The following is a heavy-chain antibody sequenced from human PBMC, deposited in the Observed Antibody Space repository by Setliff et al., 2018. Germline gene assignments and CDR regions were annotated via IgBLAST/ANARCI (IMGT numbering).Heavy chain of an antibody. J-gene: IGHJ4*02. V-gene: IGHV3-11*06. CDR2: IYTSDSSRTHT. CDR1: GGSISSYY. CDR3: ARDQAGVYDY. Sequence: LSLTCTVSGGSISSYYWSWIRQPPWKGLEWIGYIYTSDSSRTHTAYADSVRGRFTISRDNAKNSVYLQMNSLRAEDTAVYYCARDQAGVYDYWGQGTLVTVSS. D-gene: IGHD3-10*01.